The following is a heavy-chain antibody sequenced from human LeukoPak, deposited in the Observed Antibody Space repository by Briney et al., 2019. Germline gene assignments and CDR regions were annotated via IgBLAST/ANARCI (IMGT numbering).Heavy chain of an antibody. D-gene: IGHD3-3*01. Sequence: GGSLRLSCAASGFTFSSYWMSWVRQAPGKGLEWVANIKQDGSEKCYVDSVKGRFTISRDNAKNSLYLQMNSLRAEDTAVYYCAREMGYYDFWSGYSYYYYYMDVWGKGTTVTVSS. V-gene: IGHV3-7*01. CDR3: AREMGYYDFWSGYSYYYYYMDV. J-gene: IGHJ6*03. CDR2: IKQDGSEK. CDR1: GFTFSSYW.